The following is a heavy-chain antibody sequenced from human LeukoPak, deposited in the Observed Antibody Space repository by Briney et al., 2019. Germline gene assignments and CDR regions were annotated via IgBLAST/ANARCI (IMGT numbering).Heavy chain of an antibody. Sequence: SETLSLTCAVYGGSFSGYYWSWIRQPPGKGLEWIGEINHSGSTNYNPSLKSRVTISVDTSKNQFSLKLSSVTAADTAVYYCAREEAGYCSSTSCSRGAFDIWAKGQWSPSLQ. CDR3: AREEAGYCSSTSCSRGAFDI. CDR1: GGSFSGYY. J-gene: IGHJ3*02. D-gene: IGHD2-2*01. V-gene: IGHV4-34*01. CDR2: INHSGST.